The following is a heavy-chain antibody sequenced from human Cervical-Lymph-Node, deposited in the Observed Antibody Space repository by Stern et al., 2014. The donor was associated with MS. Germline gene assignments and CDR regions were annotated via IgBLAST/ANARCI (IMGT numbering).Heavy chain of an antibody. CDR3: ARESGAGVDGATGDCFDP. CDR2: LIPMFATA. CDR1: GSTLINTA. J-gene: IGHJ5*02. Sequence: VQLVESGAEVKQPGSSVKVSCKVSGSTLINTALAWVRQAPGQGLEWMGGLIPMFATATYAQKFQGRVTIIADKSTSTVYMELSSLRSEDTAVYYCARESGAGVDGATGDCFDPWGQGTLVTVSS. V-gene: IGHV1-69*06. D-gene: IGHD7-27*01.